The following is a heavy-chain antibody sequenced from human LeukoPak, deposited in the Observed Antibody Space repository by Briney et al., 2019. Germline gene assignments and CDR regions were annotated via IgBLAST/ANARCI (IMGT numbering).Heavy chain of an antibody. CDR2: INPNSGNT. Sequence: ASVKVSCKASGYTFTSYDINWVRQATGQGLEWMGWINPNSGNTGYAQKFQGRVTMTRNTSISTAYMKLSSLRSEDTAVYYCARGPSKVTARWYNWFDPWGQGTLVTVSS. V-gene: IGHV1-8*01. D-gene: IGHD4-17*01. CDR3: ARGPSKVTARWYNWFDP. CDR1: GYTFTSYD. J-gene: IGHJ5*02.